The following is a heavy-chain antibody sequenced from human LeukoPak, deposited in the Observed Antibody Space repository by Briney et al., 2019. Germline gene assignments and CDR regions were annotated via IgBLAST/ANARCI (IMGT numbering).Heavy chain of an antibody. CDR2: IYYSGST. V-gene: IGHV4-39*01. D-gene: IGHD5-24*01. CDR1: GGSISSSTYY. Sequence: PSETLSLTCTVSGGSISSSTYYWGWIRQPPGKGLEWIGNIYYSGSTYYNPSLKSRVTISVGTSKNQFSLKLSSVTAAHTAVYNCARARRDGYNYFDYWGQGTLVTVPS. J-gene: IGHJ4*02. CDR3: ARARRDGYNYFDY.